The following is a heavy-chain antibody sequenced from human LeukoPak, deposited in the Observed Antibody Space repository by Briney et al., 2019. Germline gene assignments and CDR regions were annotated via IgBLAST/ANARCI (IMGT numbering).Heavy chain of an antibody. D-gene: IGHD2-2*01. CDR1: GFTFSSYA. CDR3: AREDIVVVPAAPRPYYYYGMDV. V-gene: IGHV3-30*04. J-gene: IGHJ6*04. Sequence: PGGSLRLSCAASGFTFSSYAMHWVRQAPGKGLEWVAVISYDGSNKYYADSVKGRFTISRDNSRNTLYLQMNSLRAEGTAVYYCAREDIVVVPAAPRPYYYYGMDVWGKGTTVTVSS. CDR2: ISYDGSNK.